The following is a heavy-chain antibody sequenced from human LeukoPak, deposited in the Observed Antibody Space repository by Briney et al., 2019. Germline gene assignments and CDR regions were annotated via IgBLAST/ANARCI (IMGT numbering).Heavy chain of an antibody. Sequence: SETLSLTCTVSGGSISRYYWTWIRQSPGKGLEWIGFIDNSGSTNYNPSLKSRVTISIDTSKNQFSLKLTSVTAADTAVYYCARRDESSGYYYWFAPWGRGTLVTVSS. J-gene: IGHJ5*02. CDR1: GGSISRYY. D-gene: IGHD5-12*01. CDR2: IDNSGST. V-gene: IGHV4-59*08. CDR3: ARRDESSGYYYWFAP.